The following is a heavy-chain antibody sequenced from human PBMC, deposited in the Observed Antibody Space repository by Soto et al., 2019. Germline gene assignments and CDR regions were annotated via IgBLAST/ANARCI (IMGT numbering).Heavy chain of an antibody. V-gene: IGHV3-33*01. CDR1: GFTFSSYV. CDR2: IWHDGGNT. J-gene: IGHJ4*02. D-gene: IGHD3-3*01. CDR3: ARDGDVNTVFGKED. Sequence: GGSLRLSCAASGFTFSSYVMHCVRQAPCKGLEWVAFIWHDGGNTFYAESVKGRFTISRDNSKNTMYLQMTSLSAEDTAMYYCARDGDVNTVFGKEDWGQGTLVTLSS.